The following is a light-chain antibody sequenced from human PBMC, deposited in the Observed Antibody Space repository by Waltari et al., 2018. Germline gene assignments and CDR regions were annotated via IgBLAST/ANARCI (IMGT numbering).Light chain of an antibody. V-gene: IGKV1-5*03. Sequence: DIQMTQSPSTLSASVGDRVPITCRASQSISSWLAWYQQKPGKAPKLLIYKASSLESGVPSRFSGRGSVTEFTLTISSLQPDDFATYYCQQYNSYPYTFGQGTKLEIK. CDR3: QQYNSYPYT. CDR2: KAS. J-gene: IGKJ2*01. CDR1: QSISSW.